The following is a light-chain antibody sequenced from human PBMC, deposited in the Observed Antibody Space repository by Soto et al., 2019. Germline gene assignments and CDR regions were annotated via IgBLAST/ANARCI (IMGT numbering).Light chain of an antibody. CDR3: QQSYNTPRT. CDR1: QSISSF. J-gene: IGKJ1*01. CDR2: AAS. V-gene: IGKV1-39*01. Sequence: DIQITQSPSSLSASVGDRVTITFRASQSISSFLNWYQQKPGKAPKLLIYAASTLQNEVPSRFSGSGSGTDFTLIISSLQPEDFATYYCQQSYNTPRTFGQGTKVDIK.